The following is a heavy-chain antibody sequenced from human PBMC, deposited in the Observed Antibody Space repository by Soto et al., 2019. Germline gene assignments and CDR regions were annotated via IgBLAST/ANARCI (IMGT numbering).Heavy chain of an antibody. V-gene: IGHV4-59*08. D-gene: IGHD2-2*01. CDR3: ARLLGFCSSTGCYNCFAP. Sequence: ETLSLTCTVSGGSISSYYWSWIRQPPGKGLEWIGYIYYSGSTNYSPSLKSRVTISVDTSKNQFSLKLSSVTAADTAVYYCARLLGFCSSTGCYNCFAPWARGTLVTVSA. CDR1: GGSISSYY. J-gene: IGHJ5*02. CDR2: IYYSGST.